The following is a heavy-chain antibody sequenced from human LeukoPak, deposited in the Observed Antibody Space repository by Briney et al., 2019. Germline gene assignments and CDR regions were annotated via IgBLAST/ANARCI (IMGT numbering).Heavy chain of an antibody. CDR1: GGTFSSYA. Sequence: ASVKVSCKASGGTFSSYAISWVRQAPGQGLEWMGGIIPIFCTANYAQKFQGRVTITADESTSTAYMELSSLRSEDTAVYYCAKLGEFGVVRGWFDPWGQGTLVTVSS. V-gene: IGHV1-69*13. D-gene: IGHD3-3*01. J-gene: IGHJ5*02. CDR3: AKLGEFGVVRGWFDP. CDR2: IIPIFCTA.